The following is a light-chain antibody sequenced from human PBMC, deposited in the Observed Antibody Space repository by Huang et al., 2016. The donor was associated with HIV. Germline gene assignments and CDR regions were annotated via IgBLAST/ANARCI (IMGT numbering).Light chain of an antibody. V-gene: IGKV4-1*01. CDR2: WSS. CDR3: QQYYASPQT. CDR1: QSVFSTSTNKDY. J-gene: IGKJ1*01. Sequence: DIVMAQSPGSLAVSLGERATLTCRSSQSVFSTSTNKDYLAWFQQKPGQPPKLLLFWSSTREVGVPDRFSGSGSGTLFTLTIGNLEADDAAIYYCQQYYASPQTFGQGTRV.